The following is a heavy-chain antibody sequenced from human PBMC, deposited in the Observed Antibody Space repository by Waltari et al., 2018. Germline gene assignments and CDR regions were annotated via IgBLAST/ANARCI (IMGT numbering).Heavy chain of an antibody. CDR3: AKDQVVRGVNWFDP. Sequence: EVKRLGSGGGWVKPGGSLRLSCAASGSTLSSYAMSGVRKAPGKGLGWVSAISGSGGSTYYADSVKGRFTISRDNSKNTLYLQMNSLRAEDTAVYYCAKDQVVRGVNWFDPWGQGTLVTVSS. J-gene: IGHJ5*02. CDR2: ISGSGGST. CDR1: GSTLSSYA. D-gene: IGHD3-10*01. V-gene: IGHV3-23*01.